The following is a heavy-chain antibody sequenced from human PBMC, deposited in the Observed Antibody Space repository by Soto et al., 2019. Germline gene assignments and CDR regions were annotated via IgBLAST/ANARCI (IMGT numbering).Heavy chain of an antibody. CDR3: AGAPWLRTVGGGN. D-gene: IGHD5-12*01. CDR1: GSTFTSSY. V-gene: IGHV1-46*01. J-gene: IGHJ4*02. CDR2: INPSGGST. Sequence: SGKVSCKASGSTFTSSYMHWVRQAPGQGLEWMGIINPSGGSTIYAQKFQGRVTMTRDTSTSTVYMELSSLRSEDTAVYYCAGAPWLRTVGGGNWGQGTRVSVAS.